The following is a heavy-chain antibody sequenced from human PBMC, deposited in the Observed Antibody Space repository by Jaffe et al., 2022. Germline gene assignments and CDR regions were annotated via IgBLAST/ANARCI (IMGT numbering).Heavy chain of an antibody. CDR1: GFTFSSYA. Sequence: EVQLLESGGGLVQPGGSLRLSCAASGFTFSSYAMSWVRQAPGKGLEWVSAISGSGGSTYYADSVKGRFTISRDNSKNTLYLQMNSLRAEDTAVYYCAKSGGYCSSTSCLSYYYYYMDVWGKGTTVTVSS. D-gene: IGHD2-2*03. J-gene: IGHJ6*03. CDR2: ISGSGGST. V-gene: IGHV3-23*01. CDR3: AKSGGYCSSTSCLSYYYYYMDV.